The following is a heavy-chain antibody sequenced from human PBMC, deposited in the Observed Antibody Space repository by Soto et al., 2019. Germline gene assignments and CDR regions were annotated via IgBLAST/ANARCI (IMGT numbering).Heavy chain of an antibody. D-gene: IGHD4-17*01. Sequence: QVQLVESGGGVVQPRRSLRLSCVASGFTFSSYGMHWVRQAPGKGLEWVAVISYDGSNKYYADSVKGRFTISRDNSKNTLYLQMNSLRAEDTAVYYCAKGGSGTTVVTNYFDYWGQGTLVTVSS. CDR1: GFTFSSYG. J-gene: IGHJ4*02. CDR2: ISYDGSNK. CDR3: AKGGSGTTVVTNYFDY. V-gene: IGHV3-30*18.